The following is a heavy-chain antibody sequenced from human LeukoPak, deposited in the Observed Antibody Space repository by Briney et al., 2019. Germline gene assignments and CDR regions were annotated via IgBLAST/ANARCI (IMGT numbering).Heavy chain of an antibody. D-gene: IGHD3-16*01. CDR3: ARDQFSPVWASYGMDV. CDR2: ISSSSSYI. CDR1: GFTFSSYG. Sequence: GGSLRLSCAASGFTFSSYGMNWVRQAPGKGLEWVSSISSSSSYIYYADSVKGRFTISRDNAKNSLYLQMNSLRAEDTAVYYCARDQFSPVWASYGMDVWGQGTTVTVSS. J-gene: IGHJ6*02. V-gene: IGHV3-21*01.